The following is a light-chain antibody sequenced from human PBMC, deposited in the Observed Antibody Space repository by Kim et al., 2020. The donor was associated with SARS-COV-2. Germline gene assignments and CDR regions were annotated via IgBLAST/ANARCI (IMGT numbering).Light chain of an antibody. CDR2: GKT. J-gene: IGLJ2*01. CDR1: SLKTYY. Sequence: VALRQKCRITCEGDSLKTYYASWSQQKPGQAPVLVIYGKTNRPSGIPDRFSASSSGNTASLTITGAQAEDEADYYCNSRDSSGNVVFGGGTQLTVL. V-gene: IGLV3-19*01. CDR3: NSRDSSGNVV.